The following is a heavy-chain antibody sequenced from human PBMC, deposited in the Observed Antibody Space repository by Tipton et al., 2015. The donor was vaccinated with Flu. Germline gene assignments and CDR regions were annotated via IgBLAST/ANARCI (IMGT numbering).Heavy chain of an antibody. Sequence: SLRLSCAASGFTFSYYGMNWVRLAPGKGLEWVGRIKSKAGGGTTDYAAPVQGRFTISRDNSIHSLYLQMNGLRTEDTALYYCAKDIEAQTWSYYYYYYGMDVWGPGTTVTVSS. CDR1: GFTFSYYG. J-gene: IGHJ6*02. V-gene: IGHV3-15*05. CDR3: AKDIEAQTWSYYYYYYGMDV. D-gene: IGHD5-12*01. CDR2: IKSKAGGGTT.